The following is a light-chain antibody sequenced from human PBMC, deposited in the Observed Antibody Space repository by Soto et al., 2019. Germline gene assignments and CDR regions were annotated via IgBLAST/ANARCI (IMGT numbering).Light chain of an antibody. Sequence: QSALTQPRSVSGSPGQSVTISCTGTSSDVGGYNYVSWYQQHPGKAPKLIIYDVSKRPSGVPDRFSGSKSGNTASLTIYGLQAEDEADYYCCSSAGTYPSVFGGGTKVTVL. CDR1: SSDVGGYNY. CDR2: DVS. V-gene: IGLV2-11*01. J-gene: IGLJ3*02. CDR3: CSSAGTYPSV.